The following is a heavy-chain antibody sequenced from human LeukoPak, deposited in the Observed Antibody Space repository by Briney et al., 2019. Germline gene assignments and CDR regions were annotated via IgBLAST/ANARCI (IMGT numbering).Heavy chain of an antibody. CDR2: ISGSGGST. D-gene: IGHD3-10*01. CDR3: AESNYYGSGSYYPYGMDV. V-gene: IGHV3-23*01. J-gene: IGHJ6*02. Sequence: GGSLRLSCAASGFTFSSYAMSWVRQAPGKGLEWVSAISGSGGSTYYADSVKGRITISRDNSKNTLYLQMNSLRAEDTAVYYCAESNYYGSGSYYPYGMDVWGQGTTVTVSS. CDR1: GFTFSSYA.